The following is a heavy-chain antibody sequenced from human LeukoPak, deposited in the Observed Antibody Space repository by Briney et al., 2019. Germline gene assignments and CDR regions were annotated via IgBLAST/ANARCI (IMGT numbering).Heavy chain of an antibody. Sequence: GGSLRLPCAVSGFTFSRYAMSWVRQARGKGLEWVSTISGGGGGTYYGDSVKGRFTISRDNSKNTLYVQMNSLRAEDTAVYYCAKGGYYYDAGGKDDAFDIWGQGITVTVSS. CDR3: AKGGYYYDAGGKDDAFDI. CDR1: GFTFSRYA. D-gene: IGHD3-22*01. J-gene: IGHJ3*02. V-gene: IGHV3-23*01. CDR2: ISGGGGGT.